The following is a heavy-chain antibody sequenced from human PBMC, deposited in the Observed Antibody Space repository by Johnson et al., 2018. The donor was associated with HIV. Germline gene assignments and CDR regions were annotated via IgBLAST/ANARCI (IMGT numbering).Heavy chain of an antibody. CDR3: ARDQWIQLWRDAFDI. CDR2: IYSGGST. Sequence: VQLVESGGGVVQPGRSLRLSCAASGFTVSSNYMSWVRQAPGNGLEWVSVIYSGGSTYYADSVKGRFTISRDNSKNTLYLLMNSLRGEDTAVYYCARDQWIQLWRDAFDIWGQGTMVTVSS. D-gene: IGHD5-18*01. CDR1: GFTVSSNY. J-gene: IGHJ3*02. V-gene: IGHV3-66*01.